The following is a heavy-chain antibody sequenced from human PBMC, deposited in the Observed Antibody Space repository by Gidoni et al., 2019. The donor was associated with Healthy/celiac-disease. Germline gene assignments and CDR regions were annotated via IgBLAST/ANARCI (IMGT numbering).Heavy chain of an antibody. V-gene: IGHV1-69*06. CDR2: IIPIFGTA. D-gene: IGHD2-15*01. CDR3: ARRGGDCSGGSCYSDYGMDA. CDR1: GGTFSSYA. Sequence: QVQLVQSGAEVKKPGSSVKVSCKASGGTFSSYAISWVRQAPGQGLEWMGGIIPIFGTANYAQKFQGRVTITADKSTSTAYMELSSLRSEDTAVYYCARRGGDCSGGSCYSDYGMDAWGQGTTVTVSS. J-gene: IGHJ6*02.